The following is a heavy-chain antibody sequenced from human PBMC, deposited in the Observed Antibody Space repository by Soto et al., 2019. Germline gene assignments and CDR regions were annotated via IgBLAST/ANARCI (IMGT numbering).Heavy chain of an antibody. CDR1: GFTFSSYA. D-gene: IGHD6-13*01. J-gene: IGHJ4*02. V-gene: IGHV3-64D*08. CDR2: ISSNGGST. Sequence: PGGSLRLSCSASGFTFSSYAMHWVRRAPGKGLEYVSAISSNGGSTYYADFVKGRFTISRDNSKNTLYLQMSSLRAEDTAVYYCVKDLARYSSSWPYYFDYWGQGTLVTVSS. CDR3: VKDLARYSSSWPYYFDY.